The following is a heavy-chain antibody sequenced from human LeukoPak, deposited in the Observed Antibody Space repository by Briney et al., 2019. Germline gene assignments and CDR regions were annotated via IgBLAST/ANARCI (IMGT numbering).Heavy chain of an antibody. CDR1: GGSISSYY. D-gene: IGHD2-2*01. CDR3: AREGSVVVLPAAIGRDSEIHFDY. V-gene: IGHV4-4*07. Sequence: SETLSLTCTVSGGSISSYYWSWIRQPAGKGLEWIGRIYTSGSTNYNPSLKSRVTMSVDTSKNQFSLKLSSVTAADTAVYYCAREGSVVVLPAAIGRDSEIHFDYWGQGTLVTVFS. CDR2: IYTSGST. J-gene: IGHJ4*02.